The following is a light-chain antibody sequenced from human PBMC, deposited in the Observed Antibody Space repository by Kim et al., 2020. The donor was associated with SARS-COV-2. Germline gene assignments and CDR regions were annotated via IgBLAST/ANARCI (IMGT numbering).Light chain of an antibody. J-gene: IGKJ4*01. Sequence: LSQGERATLSCRASQSVSSYLAWYQQKPGQAPRLLIYDASNRATGIPARFSGSGYGTDFTLTISRLEPEDFAVYYCQQRSNWPLTFGGGTKVDIK. V-gene: IGKV3-11*01. CDR1: QSVSSY. CDR3: QQRSNWPLT. CDR2: DAS.